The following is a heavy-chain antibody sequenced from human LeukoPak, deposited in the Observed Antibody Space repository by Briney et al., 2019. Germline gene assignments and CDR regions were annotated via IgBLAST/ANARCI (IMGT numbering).Heavy chain of an antibody. CDR1: GGSISSYY. CDR3: ARYSSSSVYYYYYMDV. J-gene: IGHJ6*03. Sequence: PSETLSLTCTVSGGSISSYYWSWIRQPAGKGLEWIGGIYTSGSTNYNPSLKSRVTMSVDTSKNQFSLKLSSVTAADTAVYYCARYSSSSVYYYYYMDVWGKGTTVTVSS. V-gene: IGHV4-4*07. D-gene: IGHD6-6*01. CDR2: IYTSGST.